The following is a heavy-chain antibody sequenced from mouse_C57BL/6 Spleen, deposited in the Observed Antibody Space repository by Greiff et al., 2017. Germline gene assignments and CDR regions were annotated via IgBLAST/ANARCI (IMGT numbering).Heavy chain of an antibody. CDR1: GFTFSSYA. D-gene: IGHD2-5*01. CDR3: ARDQTGYYSNYYFDY. J-gene: IGHJ2*01. CDR2: ISDGGSYT. Sequence: VKVVESGGGLVKPGGSLKLSCAASGFTFSSYAMSWVRQTPEKRLEWVATISDGGSYTYYPDNVKGRFTISRDNAKNNLYLQMSHLKSEDTAMYYCARDQTGYYSNYYFDYWGQGTTLTVSS. V-gene: IGHV5-4*01.